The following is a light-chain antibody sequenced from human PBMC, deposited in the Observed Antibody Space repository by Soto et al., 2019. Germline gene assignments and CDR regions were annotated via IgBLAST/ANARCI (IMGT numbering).Light chain of an antibody. CDR1: QSISSW. V-gene: IGKV1-5*03. CDR2: QAS. Sequence: DIQMTQSPSTLSASVGDRVTITCRASQSISSWLAWYQQKPWKAPKLLIYQASSLYSGVPSRFSGSGSGTEFTLTISSLQPDDFATYYCQQDNSYPEKFGQETKVEVK. J-gene: IGKJ1*01. CDR3: QQDNSYPEK.